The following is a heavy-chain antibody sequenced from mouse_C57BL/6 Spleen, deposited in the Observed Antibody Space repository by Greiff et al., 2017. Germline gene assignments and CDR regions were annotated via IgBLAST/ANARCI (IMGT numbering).Heavy chain of an antibody. CDR2: IDPSDSYT. D-gene: IGHD2-4*01. Sequence: VQLQQPGAELVRPGTSVKLSCKASGYTFTSYWMHWVKQRPGQGLEWIGVIDPSDSYTNYNQKFKGKATLTVDPSSSTAYRQLSSLTSEDSAVYYCARRDDYDGRTWFAYWGQGTLVTVSA. J-gene: IGHJ3*01. V-gene: IGHV1-59*01. CDR1: GYTFTSYW. CDR3: ARRDDYDGRTWFAY.